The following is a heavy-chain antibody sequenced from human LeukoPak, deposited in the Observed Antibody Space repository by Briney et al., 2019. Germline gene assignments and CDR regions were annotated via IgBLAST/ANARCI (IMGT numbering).Heavy chain of an antibody. J-gene: IGHJ4*02. V-gene: IGHV3-30*18. CDR3: AKDLYDSSGYPEPIDY. CDR2: ISYDGSNK. Sequence: PGGSLRLSCAASGFTFSSYGMHWVRQAPGKGLEWVAVISYDGSNKYYADSVKGRFTISRDNSKNTLYLQVNSLRAEDTAVYYCAKDLYDSSGYPEPIDYWGQGTLVTVSS. CDR1: GFTFSSYG. D-gene: IGHD3-22*01.